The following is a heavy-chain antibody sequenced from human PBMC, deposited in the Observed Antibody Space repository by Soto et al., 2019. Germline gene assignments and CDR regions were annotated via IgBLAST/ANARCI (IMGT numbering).Heavy chain of an antibody. CDR2: IKSKTDGGTS. CDR3: ASPTGSGRLPGTHWFDP. J-gene: IGHJ5*02. V-gene: IGHV3-15*07. Sequence: GGSLRLSCAASGFTFSTAWINWVRQAPGKGLEWVGRIKSKTDGGTSDFAAPVRGRFAISRDDSESMVYLQMDSLKTEDTAVYYCASPTGSGRLPGTHWFDPWGQGTLVTVSS. CDR1: GFTFSTAW. D-gene: IGHD3-10*01.